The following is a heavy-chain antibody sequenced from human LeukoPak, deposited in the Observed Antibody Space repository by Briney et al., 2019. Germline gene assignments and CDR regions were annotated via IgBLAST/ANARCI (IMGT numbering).Heavy chain of an antibody. J-gene: IGHJ5*02. Sequence: SVKVSCKASGGTFSSYTISWVRQAPGQGLEWMGGIIPILGIANYAQKFQGRVTITADKSTSTAYMELSSLRSEDTAVYYCARVRRGDDSSGPWGQGTLVTVSS. V-gene: IGHV1-69*10. CDR3: ARVRRGDDSSGP. CDR1: GGTFSSYT. D-gene: IGHD3-22*01. CDR2: IIPILGIA.